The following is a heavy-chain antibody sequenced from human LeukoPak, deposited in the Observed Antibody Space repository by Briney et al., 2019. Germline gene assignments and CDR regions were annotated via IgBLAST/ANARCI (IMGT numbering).Heavy chain of an antibody. J-gene: IGHJ4*02. Sequence: SVKVSCKASGGTFSSYAISWVRQAPGQGLEWMGRIIPIFGTANYAQKFQGRVTITTDESTSTAYMELSSLRSEDTAVYYCARDRGTYYGSGNDMGDYWGQGTLVTVSS. CDR2: IIPIFGTA. CDR1: GGTFSSYA. V-gene: IGHV1-69*05. CDR3: ARDRGTYYGSGNDMGDY. D-gene: IGHD3-10*01.